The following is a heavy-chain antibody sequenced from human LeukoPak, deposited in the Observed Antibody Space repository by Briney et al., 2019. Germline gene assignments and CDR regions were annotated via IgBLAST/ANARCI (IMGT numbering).Heavy chain of an antibody. CDR3: ARDQGPYYYDSSGSGFDP. V-gene: IGHV1-69*01. Sequence: ASVKVSCKASGGTFISYAISWVRQAPGQGLEWMGGIIPIFGTANYAQKFQGRVTITADESTSTAYMELSSLRSDDTAVYYCARDQGPYYYDSSGSGFDPWGQGTLVTVSS. CDR1: GGTFISYA. CDR2: IIPIFGTA. D-gene: IGHD3-22*01. J-gene: IGHJ5*02.